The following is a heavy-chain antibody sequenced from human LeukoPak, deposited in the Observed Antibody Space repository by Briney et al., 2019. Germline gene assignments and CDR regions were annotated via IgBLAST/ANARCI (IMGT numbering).Heavy chain of an antibody. CDR3: ARHYGSGSYGFDY. CDR2: ISYDGSNK. D-gene: IGHD3-10*01. CDR1: GFTFSSYA. J-gene: IGHJ4*02. V-gene: IGHV3-30*04. Sequence: PGRSLRLSCAASGFTFSSYAMHWVRQAPGKGLEWVAVISYDGSNKYYADSVKGRFTISRDNSKNTLYLQMNSLRAEDTAVYYCARHYGSGSYGFDYWGQGTLVTVSS.